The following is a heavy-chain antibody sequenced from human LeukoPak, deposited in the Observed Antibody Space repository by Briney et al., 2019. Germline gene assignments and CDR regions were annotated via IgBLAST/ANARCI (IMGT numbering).Heavy chain of an antibody. CDR2: IYYSGST. Sequence: PSETLSLTCTVSGGSISSSSYYWGWIRQPPGKGLEWIGSIYYSGSTYYNPSLKSRVTISVDTSKNQFSLKLSSVTAADTAVYYCARDPIDDNRGFDPWGQGTLVTVSS. V-gene: IGHV4-39*07. D-gene: IGHD3-22*01. J-gene: IGHJ5*02. CDR1: GGSISSSSYY. CDR3: ARDPIDDNRGFDP.